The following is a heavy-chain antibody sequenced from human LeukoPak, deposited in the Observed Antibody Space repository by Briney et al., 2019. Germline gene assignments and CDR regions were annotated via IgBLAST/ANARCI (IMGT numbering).Heavy chain of an antibody. Sequence: SQTLSLTCGVSGGSISSGGYSWSWFRLPPGKGLEWIGYIYQSGSTYYNPSLKSRVTISIDRSKNQFSLKLRSVTAADTAVYYCARGTMTTVTTGQFGYWGQGTLVTVSS. CDR2: IYQSGST. D-gene: IGHD4-17*01. J-gene: IGHJ4*02. CDR3: ARGTMTTVTTGQFGY. V-gene: IGHV4-30-2*01. CDR1: GGSISSGGYS.